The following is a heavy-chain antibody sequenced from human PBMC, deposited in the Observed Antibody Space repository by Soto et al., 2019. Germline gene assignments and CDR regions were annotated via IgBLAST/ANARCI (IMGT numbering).Heavy chain of an antibody. CDR2: IYWDDGK. V-gene: IGHV2-5*02. D-gene: IGHD2-21*01. CDR3: AHSGVNMGIPFDY. Sequence: QITLKESGPPLVKPTQTLTLTCTFSGFSLTTSGVGVDWIRQPPGKALEWLSVIYWDDGKRYSPSLKNRLTITKDTPKNQVVLKMTNMYPVDTDTYYCAHSGVNMGIPFDYWGQGTLVTVSS. CDR1: GFSLTTSGVG. J-gene: IGHJ4*02.